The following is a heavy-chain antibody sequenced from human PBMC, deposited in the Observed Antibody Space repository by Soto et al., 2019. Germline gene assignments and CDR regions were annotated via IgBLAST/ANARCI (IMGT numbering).Heavy chain of an antibody. CDR3: AKGGPYDSSGYYDYYFDY. CDR1: GFTFSSYA. V-gene: IGHV3-23*01. D-gene: IGHD3-22*01. J-gene: IGHJ4*02. Sequence: PVGSLRLSCAASGFTFSSYAMSWVRQAPGKGLEWVSAISGSGGSTYYADSVKGRFTISRDNSKNTLYLQMNSLRAEDTAVYYCAKGGPYDSSGYYDYYFDYWGQGTLVTV. CDR2: ISGSGGST.